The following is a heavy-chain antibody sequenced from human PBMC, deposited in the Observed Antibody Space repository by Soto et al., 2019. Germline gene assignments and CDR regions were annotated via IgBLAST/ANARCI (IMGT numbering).Heavy chain of an antibody. CDR1: GGSFSGYY. CDR2: INQSGFT. D-gene: IGHD6-13*01. V-gene: IGHV4-34*01. J-gene: IGHJ4*02. Sequence: SVTLSLTCAVYGGSFSGYYWTWIRQPPGKGLEWIGEINQSGFTNYNPSLESRVSMSVDTSRNQFSLRLSSVTAADTAVYYCARFPFDRSSWTNPRYFDYWGQGTLVTVSS. CDR3: ARFPFDRSSWTNPRYFDY.